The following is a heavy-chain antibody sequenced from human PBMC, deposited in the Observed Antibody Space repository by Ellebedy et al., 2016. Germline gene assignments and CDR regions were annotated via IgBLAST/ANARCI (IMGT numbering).Heavy chain of an antibody. Sequence: SETLSLTCTVSGGSISSYYWSWIRQPPGKGLEWIGYIYYSGSTNYNPPLKSRVTISVDTSKNQFSLKLSSVTAADTAVYYCARQSGYCTNGVCYPNWFDPWGQGTLVTVSS. CDR1: GGSISSYY. CDR2: IYYSGST. J-gene: IGHJ5*02. V-gene: IGHV4-59*08. D-gene: IGHD2-8*01. CDR3: ARQSGYCTNGVCYPNWFDP.